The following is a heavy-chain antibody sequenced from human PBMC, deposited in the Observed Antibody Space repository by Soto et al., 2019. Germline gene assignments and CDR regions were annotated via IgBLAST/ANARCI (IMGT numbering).Heavy chain of an antibody. V-gene: IGHV3-30-3*01. D-gene: IGHD4-17*01. J-gene: IGHJ2*01. CDR3: ARDPTDYGGENWYFDL. CDR2: ISYDGSNK. CDR1: GFTFSSYA. Sequence: QVQLVESGGGVVQPGRSLRLSCAASGFTFSSYAMHWVRQAPGKGLEGVAVISYDGSNKYYADSVKGRFTISRDNSKNTLYLQMNSLRAEDTAVYYCARDPTDYGGENWYFDLWGRGTLVTVSS.